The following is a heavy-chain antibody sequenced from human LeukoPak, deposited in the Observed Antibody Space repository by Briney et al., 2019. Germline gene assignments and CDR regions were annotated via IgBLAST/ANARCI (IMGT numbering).Heavy chain of an antibody. CDR2: IIPMFGTA. CDR3: ARDSGVVPAAMRYYYFMDV. CDR1: GGNFNNYA. Sequence: ASVKVSCKAFGGNFNNYAFSWVRQAPGQGLEWMGGIIPMFGTANYAQKFQDRVTITADGSTSTAYMELLSLGSDDTAVYYCARDSGVVPAAMRYYYFMDVWGKGTTVTVSS. D-gene: IGHD2-2*01. V-gene: IGHV1-69*13. J-gene: IGHJ6*03.